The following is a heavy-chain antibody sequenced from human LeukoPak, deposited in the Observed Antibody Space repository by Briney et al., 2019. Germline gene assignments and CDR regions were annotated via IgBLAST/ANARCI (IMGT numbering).Heavy chain of an antibody. V-gene: IGHV3-23*01. Sequence: PGGSLRLSCAASGFTFDSYAMSWVRQAPGKGLEWVSGISGSGGSTFYADSVKGRFTISRDNSKNTLHVQMNTLGAEDTAVYYCARRVRGNYYYYMDVWGKGTTVTVSS. D-gene: IGHD3-10*01. CDR2: ISGSGGST. J-gene: IGHJ6*03. CDR3: ARRVRGNYYYYMDV. CDR1: GFTFDSYA.